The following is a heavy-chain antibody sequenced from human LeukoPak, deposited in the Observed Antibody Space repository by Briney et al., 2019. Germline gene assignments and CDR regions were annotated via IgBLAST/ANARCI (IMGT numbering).Heavy chain of an antibody. Sequence: ASVKVSCKASGYTFTGYYMHWVRQAPGQGLEWMGWINPNSGGTNYAQKFQGRVTMTRDTSISTAYMELSRLRSNDTAVYYFARDGLRVWEWFASYFDYWGQGTLVTVSS. CDR1: GYTFTGYY. CDR3: ARDGLRVWEWFASYFDY. J-gene: IGHJ4*02. CDR2: INPNSGGT. V-gene: IGHV1-2*02. D-gene: IGHD3-3*01.